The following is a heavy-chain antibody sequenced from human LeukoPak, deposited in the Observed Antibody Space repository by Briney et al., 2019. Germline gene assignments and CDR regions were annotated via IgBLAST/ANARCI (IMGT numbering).Heavy chain of an antibody. CDR1: GFTFSSYA. J-gene: IGHJ4*02. V-gene: IGHV3-23*01. CDR2: IGDTT. D-gene: IGHD6-13*01. CDR3: ARLGIITAAGSNDY. Sequence: GGSLRLSCAASGFTFSSYAMSWVRQAPGKGLEWVSTIGDTTYYADSVKGRFTISRDNSKNTLYLEMKSLRAEDTAVYYCARLGIITAAGSNDYWGQGTLVTVSS.